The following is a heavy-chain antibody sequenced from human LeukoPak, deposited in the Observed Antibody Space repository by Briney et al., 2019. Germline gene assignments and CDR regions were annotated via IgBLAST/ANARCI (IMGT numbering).Heavy chain of an antibody. J-gene: IGHJ3*02. V-gene: IGHV3-21*01. D-gene: IGHD3-16*01. CDR1: GFTFSSYS. CDR3: ARTGPTRGRVDLGGTNAFDI. Sequence: GGSLRLSCAASGFTFSSYSMNWVRQAPGKGLEWVSSISSSSSYIYYADSVKGRFTISRDNAKNSLYLQMNSLRAEDTAVYYCARTGPTRGRVDLGGTNAFDIWGQGTMVTVSS. CDR2: ISSSSSYI.